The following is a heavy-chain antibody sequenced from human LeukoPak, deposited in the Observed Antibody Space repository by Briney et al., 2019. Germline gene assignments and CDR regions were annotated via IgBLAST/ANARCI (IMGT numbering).Heavy chain of an antibody. CDR1: GFTFSSYW. D-gene: IGHD3-10*01. J-gene: IGHJ4*02. V-gene: IGHV3-7*01. Sequence: GGSLRLSCAASGFTFSSYWMSGVRQAPGKGLEWVANIKQDGSEKYYLDSVKGRFTISRDNAKNSLYLQMNNLRAEDTAVYYCARESNSGSPLLRLFFDFWGRGTLVSVSS. CDR2: IKQDGSEK. CDR3: ARESNSGSPLLRLFFDF.